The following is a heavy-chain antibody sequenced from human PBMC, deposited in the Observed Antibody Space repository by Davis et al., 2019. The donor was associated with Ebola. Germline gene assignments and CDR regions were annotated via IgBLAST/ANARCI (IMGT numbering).Heavy chain of an antibody. J-gene: IGHJ5*02. Sequence: GESLKISCTGSGYSFTSYWSSWVRQMPGKGLEWMGRIAPSDSYTDYSPSFQGHVSISTDKSISTAYLQWSSLKASDTAMYYCARRSTTVTMYNWFDPWGQGTLVTVSS. CDR1: GYSFTSYW. CDR2: IAPSDSYT. V-gene: IGHV5-10-1*01. D-gene: IGHD4-17*01. CDR3: ARRSTTVTMYNWFDP.